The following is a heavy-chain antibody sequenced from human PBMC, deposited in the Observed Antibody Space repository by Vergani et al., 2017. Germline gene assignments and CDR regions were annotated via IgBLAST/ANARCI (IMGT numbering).Heavy chain of an antibody. Sequence: QVQLVQSGAEVKKPGASVKVSCKASGYTFTGYYMHWVRQAPGQGLEWMGWINPNSGGQNYAQKFQGWVTMNRDTAISTAYMERSRLRSDDTAVYYCARGVGVTTFNGFDYWGQGTLVTVSS. CDR1: GYTFTGYY. V-gene: IGHV1-2*04. CDR3: ARGVGVTTFNGFDY. J-gene: IGHJ4*02. D-gene: IGHD4-11*01. CDR2: INPNSGGQ.